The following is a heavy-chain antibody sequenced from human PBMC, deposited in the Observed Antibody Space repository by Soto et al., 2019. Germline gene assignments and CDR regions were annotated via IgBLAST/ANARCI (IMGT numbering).Heavy chain of an antibody. J-gene: IGHJ4*02. CDR1: GFTFSSYA. Sequence: GGSLRLSCAASGFTFSSYAMHWVRQAPGKGLEYVSAISSNGGSTYYANSVKGRFTISRDNSKNTLYLQMGSLRAEDMAVYYCARGPGYYFDYWGQGTLVSVPQ. CDR2: ISSNGGST. CDR3: ARGPGYYFDY. V-gene: IGHV3-64*01.